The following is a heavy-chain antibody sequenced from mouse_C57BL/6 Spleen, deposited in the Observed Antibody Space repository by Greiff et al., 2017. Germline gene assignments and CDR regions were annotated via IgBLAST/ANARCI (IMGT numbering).Heavy chain of an antibody. CDR3: ARLSYWYFDV. V-gene: IGHV5-4*03. Sequence: EVMLVESGGGVVKPGGSLKLSCAASGFTFSSYAMSWVRQTPEKRLEWVATISDGGSYTYYPDNVKGRFTISRDNAKNNLYLQMSHLKSEDTAMYYCARLSYWYFDVWGTGTTVTVSS. CDR1: GFTFSSYA. CDR2: ISDGGSYT. J-gene: IGHJ1*03.